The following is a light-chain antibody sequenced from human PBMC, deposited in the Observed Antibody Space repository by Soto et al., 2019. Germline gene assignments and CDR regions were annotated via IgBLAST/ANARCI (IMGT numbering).Light chain of an antibody. CDR2: GAS. CDR1: QSVSSSS. Sequence: EIVLTQSPGTLSLSPGERATLSCRASQSVSSSSLAWYQQNPGQAPRLLVYGASSRANGIPDRFSGSGSGTDFTLTISRLEPEDFAVYYCQQYGGSPLVTFGQGTKLEIK. J-gene: IGKJ2*01. CDR3: QQYGGSPLVT. V-gene: IGKV3-20*01.